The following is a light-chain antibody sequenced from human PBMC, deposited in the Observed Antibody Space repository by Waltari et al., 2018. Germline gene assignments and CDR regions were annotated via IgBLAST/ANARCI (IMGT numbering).Light chain of an antibody. CDR1: QSIASY. CDR2: DAS. CDR3: HQRASWPLT. V-gene: IGKV3-11*01. J-gene: IGKJ4*01. Sequence: EVVLTQSPATLSLSPGEGATLSCRASQSIASYLAWYQQNPGQAPRLLIYDASNRATGIPARFSGSGSGTDFTLTISSLEPEDFAVYYCHQRASWPLTFGGGTKVEIK.